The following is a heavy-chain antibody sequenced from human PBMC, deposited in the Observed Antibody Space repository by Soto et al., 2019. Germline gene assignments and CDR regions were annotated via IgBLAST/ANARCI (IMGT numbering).Heavy chain of an antibody. CDR1: GFSLSTSGVG. D-gene: IGHD3-10*01. Sequence: SGPTLVNTTQTLRLTCTFSGFSLSTSGVGVGWIRQPPGKALEWLALIYWDDDKRYSPSLKSRLTITKDTSKNQVVLTMTNMDPVDTATYYCAHSLLPMVRGVIPTVSFDYWGQGTLVTVSS. CDR2: IYWDDDK. V-gene: IGHV2-5*02. J-gene: IGHJ4*02. CDR3: AHSLLPMVRGVIPTVSFDY.